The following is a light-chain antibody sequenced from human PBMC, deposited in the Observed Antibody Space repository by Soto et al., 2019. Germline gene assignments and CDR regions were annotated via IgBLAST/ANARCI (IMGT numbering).Light chain of an antibody. J-gene: IGKJ1*01. CDR3: QQYNSYSPAT. V-gene: IGKV1-5*01. Sequence: DIQMTQSPSSLFASAGDGITITCQASQNINNYLNWYQQKPGKAPKLLIHDASNLESGVPSRFSGSGSGTEFTLTIRSLQPDDFATYYCQQYNSYSPATFGQGTKVDIK. CDR2: DAS. CDR1: QNINNY.